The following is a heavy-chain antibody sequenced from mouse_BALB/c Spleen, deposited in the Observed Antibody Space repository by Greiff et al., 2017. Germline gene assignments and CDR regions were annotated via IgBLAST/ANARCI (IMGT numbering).Heavy chain of an antibody. CDR1: GFSLTSYG. CDR3: ARNGGLRPWFAY. J-gene: IGHJ3*01. Sequence: QVQLKESGPGLVQPSQSLSITCTVSGFSLTSYGVHWVRQSPGKGLEWLGVIWSGGSTGYNAAFISRLSISKDNSKSQVFFKMNSLQANDTAIYYCARNGGLRPWFAYWGQGTLVTVSA. CDR2: IWSGGST. V-gene: IGHV2-2*02. D-gene: IGHD2-4*01.